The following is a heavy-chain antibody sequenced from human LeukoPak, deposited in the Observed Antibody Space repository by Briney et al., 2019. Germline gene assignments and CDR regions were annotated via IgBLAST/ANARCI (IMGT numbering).Heavy chain of an antibody. Sequence: PGESLRLSCAASGFTFSSYAMSWVRQAPGKGLEWVSAISGSGGSTYYADSVKGRFTISRDNSKNTLYLQMNSLRAEDTAVYYCAKLTTDRDILTGYYIRFDYWGQGTLVTVSS. CDR2: ISGSGGST. J-gene: IGHJ4*02. V-gene: IGHV3-23*01. D-gene: IGHD3-9*01. CDR1: GFTFSSYA. CDR3: AKLTTDRDILTGYYIRFDY.